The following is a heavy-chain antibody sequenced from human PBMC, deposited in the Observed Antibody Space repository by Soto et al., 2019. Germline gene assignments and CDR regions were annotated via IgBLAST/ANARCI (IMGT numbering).Heavy chain of an antibody. V-gene: IGHV3-21*06. Sequence: PGGSLRLSCSASGFTFTRFSMNWIRQAPGKGLEWVSSISSTTNYIYYGDSMKGRFTISRDNAKNSLYLEMNSLRAEDTAVYYCARESEDLTSNFDYWGQGTLVTVSS. CDR1: GFTFTRFS. CDR3: ARESEDLTSNFDY. CDR2: ISSTTNYI. J-gene: IGHJ4*02.